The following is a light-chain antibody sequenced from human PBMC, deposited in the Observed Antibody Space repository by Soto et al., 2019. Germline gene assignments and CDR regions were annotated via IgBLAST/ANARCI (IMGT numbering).Light chain of an antibody. CDR1: SSDVGGYNF. J-gene: IGLJ2*01. V-gene: IGLV2-14*01. CDR3: SSCTSSSTLV. CDR2: DVT. Sequence: QSALTQPASVSGSPGQSITISCTGTSSDVGGYNFVSWYQQHPGKAHKLMIYDVTNRPSGVSNRFSGSKSGNTATLTIYGLQAEDEADYYCSSCTSSSTLVFGGGTQLTVL.